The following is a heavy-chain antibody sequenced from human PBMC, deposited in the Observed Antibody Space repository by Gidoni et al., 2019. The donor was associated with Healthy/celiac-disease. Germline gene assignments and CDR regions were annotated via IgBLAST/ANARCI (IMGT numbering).Heavy chain of an antibody. V-gene: IGHV1-69*04. D-gene: IGHD4-17*01. CDR1: GGTFSSYA. Sequence: QVPLVQSGAAVKQPGSSVKVSCKASGGTFSSYAISWVRQAPGQGLEWMGRISPILGIANYAQKFQGRVTITGDKSTSTAYMELSSLRSEDTAVYYCARAGDYGDFPWGQGTLVTVSS. J-gene: IGHJ5*02. CDR2: ISPILGIA. CDR3: ARAGDYGDFP.